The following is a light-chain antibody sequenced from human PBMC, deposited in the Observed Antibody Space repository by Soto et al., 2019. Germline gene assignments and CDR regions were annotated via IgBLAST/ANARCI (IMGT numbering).Light chain of an antibody. V-gene: IGKV1-5*03. J-gene: IGKJ1*01. CDR2: KAS. CDR3: QHYNSYSEE. CDR1: QTISSW. Sequence: QSPSTLSGSVGDRVTITCRASQTISSWLAWYQQKPGKAPKLLIYKASTLKSGVPSRFSGSGSGTEFTLTISSLQPDDFATYYCQHYNSYSEEFGQGTKVDIK.